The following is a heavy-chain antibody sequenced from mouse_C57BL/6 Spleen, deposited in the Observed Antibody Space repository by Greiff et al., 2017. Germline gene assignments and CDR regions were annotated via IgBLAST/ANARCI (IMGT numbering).Heavy chain of an antibody. CDR2: IDPETGGT. J-gene: IGHJ3*01. Sequence: QVQLQQSGAELVRPGASVTLSCKASGYTFTDYEMHWVKQTPVHGLEWIGAIDPETGGTAYNQKFKGKAILTADKPSSTAYMELRSLTSEDSAVYYCTRDYEFAYWGQGTLVTVSA. D-gene: IGHD2-4*01. CDR3: TRDYEFAY. CDR1: GYTFTDYE. V-gene: IGHV1-15*01.